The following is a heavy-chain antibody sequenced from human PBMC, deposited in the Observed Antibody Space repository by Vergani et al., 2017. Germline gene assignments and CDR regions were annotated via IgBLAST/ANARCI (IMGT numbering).Heavy chain of an antibody. CDR2: ISGSSTYI. J-gene: IGHJ2*01. CDR3: ARKTRDDSSGWYFRGYFDL. D-gene: IGHD6-19*01. CDR1: GFTFSTYS. Sequence: EVQLLESGGDLVQPGGSLRLSCAASGFTFSTYSMNWVRQAPGKGLEWVSSISGSSTYIYYADSVKGRFTISRDNAKNSLYLQMNSLRAEDTAVYYCARKTRDDSSGWYFRGYFDLWGRGTLVTVSS. V-gene: IGHV3-21*04.